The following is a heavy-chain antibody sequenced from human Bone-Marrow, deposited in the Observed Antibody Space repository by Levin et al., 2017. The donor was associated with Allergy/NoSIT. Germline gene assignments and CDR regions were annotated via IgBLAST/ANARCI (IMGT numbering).Heavy chain of an antibody. D-gene: IGHD3-22*01. CDR3: ARPLTYYYDSSGFPFFWLAWYYFDY. Sequence: SETLSLTCTVSGGSISSSSYYWGWIRQPPGKGLEWIGSIYYSGSTYYNPSLKSRVTISVDTSKNQFSLKLSSVTAADTAVYYCARPLTYYYDSSGFPFFWLAWYYFDYWGQGTLVTVSS. CDR2: IYYSGST. V-gene: IGHV4-39*01. CDR1: GGSISSSSYY. J-gene: IGHJ4*02.